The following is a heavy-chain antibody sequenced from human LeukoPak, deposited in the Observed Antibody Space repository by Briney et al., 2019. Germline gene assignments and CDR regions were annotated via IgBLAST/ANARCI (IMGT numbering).Heavy chain of an antibody. J-gene: IGHJ3*02. CDR1: RGSIGTYY. V-gene: IGHV4-59*08. CDR3: ARPMVRGSPDAFDI. D-gene: IGHD3-10*01. Sequence: MSSETLSLTCTVSRGSIGTYYWSSIRQSPGKGLEWIGYIYYSGSTNYNPSLRSRVTISLDTSKPQFSLKLSSVTAADTSVYYCARPMVRGSPDAFDIWGQGTMVTVSS. CDR2: IYYSGST.